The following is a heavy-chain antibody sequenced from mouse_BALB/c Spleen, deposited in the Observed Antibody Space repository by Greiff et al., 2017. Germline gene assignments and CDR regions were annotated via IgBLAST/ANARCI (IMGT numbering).Heavy chain of an antibody. V-gene: IGHV5-6-2*01. D-gene: IGHD1-1*01. J-gene: IGHJ2*01. Sequence: DVKLVESGGGLVKLGGSLKLSCAASGFTFSSYYMSWVRQTPEKRLELVAAINSNGGSTYYPDTVKGRFTISRDNAKNTLYLQMSSLKSEDTALYYCARQDYGKGYFDYWGQGTTLTVSS. CDR3: ARQDYGKGYFDY. CDR1: GFTFSSYY. CDR2: INSNGGST.